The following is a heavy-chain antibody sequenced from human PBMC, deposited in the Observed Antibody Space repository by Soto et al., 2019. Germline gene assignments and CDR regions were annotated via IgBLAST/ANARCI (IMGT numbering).Heavy chain of an antibody. CDR1: GFTFSYYW. V-gene: IGHV3-74*01. D-gene: IGHD1-26*01. CDR3: ARGDRGAFDL. J-gene: IGHJ3*01. Sequence: EVQLVESGGGLVRPGGSLRLSCAASGFTFSYYWMHWVRQAPGKGLVWVSRIHSDGSSTTYADFVKGRFIISRDHGRNTVDLQMNSVKGEDTAVYYCARGDRGAFDLWGQGTVVTVSS. CDR2: IHSDGSST.